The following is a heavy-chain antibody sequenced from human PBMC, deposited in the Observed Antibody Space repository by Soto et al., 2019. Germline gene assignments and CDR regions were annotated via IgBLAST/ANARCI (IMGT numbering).Heavy chain of an antibody. D-gene: IGHD3-10*01. V-gene: IGHV4-59*01. J-gene: IGHJ5*02. Sequence: QVQLQESGPGLVKPSETLSLTCTVSGGSISSYYWSWIRQTPGKGLEWIGYIYYSGSTSYNPSLTRRVTMSVDTSNNEFSLKLSSVTAADTAVYYCARDAGGSGSSKFDPWGQGTLVIVSS. CDR1: GGSISSYY. CDR3: ARDAGGSGSSKFDP. CDR2: IYYSGST.